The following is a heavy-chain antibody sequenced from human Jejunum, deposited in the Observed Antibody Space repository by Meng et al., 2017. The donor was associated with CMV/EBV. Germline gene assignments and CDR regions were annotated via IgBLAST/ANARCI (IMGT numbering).Heavy chain of an antibody. CDR3: ARVDYGGFDP. CDR1: GFTFSSYG. Sequence: LSCAASGFTFSSYGMHWVRQAPGKGLEWIGYIYYSGSTNYNPSLKSRVTISVDTSKNQFSLKLSSVTAADTAVYYCARVDYGGFDPWGQGTLVTVSS. CDR2: IYYSGST. D-gene: IGHD4-17*01. J-gene: IGHJ5*02. V-gene: IGHV4-59*01.